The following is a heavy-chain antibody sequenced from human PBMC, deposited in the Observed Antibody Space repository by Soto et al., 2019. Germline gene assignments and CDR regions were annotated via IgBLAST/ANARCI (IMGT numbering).Heavy chain of an antibody. CDR2: ISADNGIT. CDR1: GYIFTSYG. Sequence: QVQLVQTGAEVKKPGASVKVSCKASGYIFTSYGITCVRQAPGQGLEWMGRISADNGITNYAQKLQGRVTMTTDTSTSTAYMEVRSLRSDDTAVYYCARRGVLPDYWGQGTLVTVSS. D-gene: IGHD3-10*01. V-gene: IGHV1-18*01. J-gene: IGHJ4*02. CDR3: ARRGVLPDY.